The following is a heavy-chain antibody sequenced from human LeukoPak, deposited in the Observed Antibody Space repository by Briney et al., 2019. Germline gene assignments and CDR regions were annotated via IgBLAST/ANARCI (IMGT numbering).Heavy chain of an antibody. J-gene: IGHJ4*02. CDR1: GGSISSCY. D-gene: IGHD6-13*01. CDR3: ARGGIAAAGTFDY. V-gene: IGHV4-59*08. CDR2: IYYSGST. Sequence: SETLSLTCTVSGGSISSCYWSWIRQPPGKGLEWIGYIYYSGSTNYNPSLKSRVTISVDTSKNQFSLKLSSVTAADTAVYYCARGGIAAAGTFDYWGQGTLVTVSS.